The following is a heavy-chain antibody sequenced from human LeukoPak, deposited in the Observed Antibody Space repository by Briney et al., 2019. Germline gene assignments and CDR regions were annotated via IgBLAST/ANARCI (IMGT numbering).Heavy chain of an antibody. V-gene: IGHV1-69*13. CDR2: IILIFGSA. D-gene: IGHD2-8*02. CDR3: AREYPVLLAFDI. CDR1: GGTFSSYA. J-gene: IGHJ3*02. Sequence: ASVRVSCKASGGTFSSYAISWVRQAPGQGLEWMGGIILIFGSANYAQKFQGRVTITADESTSTAYMELSSLRSEDTAVYYCAREYPVLLAFDIWGQGTMVTVSS.